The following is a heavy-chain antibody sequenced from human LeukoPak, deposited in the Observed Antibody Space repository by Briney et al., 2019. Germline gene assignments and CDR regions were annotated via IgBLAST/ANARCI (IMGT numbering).Heavy chain of an antibody. J-gene: IGHJ4*02. CDR3: ARGILRRYFDY. Sequence: PGGSLRLSCAASGFTFSSYEMNWVRQAPGKGLEWVSYISSSGSTIYYADSVKGRFTISRDNAKNSLYLQMNSLRAEDTAVYCCARGILRRYFDYWGQGTLVTVSS. CDR2: ISSSGSTI. D-gene: IGHD2-15*01. V-gene: IGHV3-48*03. CDR1: GFTFSSYE.